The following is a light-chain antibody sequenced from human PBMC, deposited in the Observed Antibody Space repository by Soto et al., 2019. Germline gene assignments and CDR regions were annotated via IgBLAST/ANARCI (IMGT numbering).Light chain of an antibody. Sequence: EIVLTQSPGTLSLSPRERATLSCRASQSVSSSYLAWYQQKPGQAPRLLIYDASNRATGIPARFSGSGSGTDFTLTISSLEPEDFAVYYCQQRSNWPRTFGQVTKVDI. CDR2: DAS. V-gene: IGKV3D-20*02. CDR3: QQRSNWPRT. J-gene: IGKJ1*01. CDR1: QSVSSSY.